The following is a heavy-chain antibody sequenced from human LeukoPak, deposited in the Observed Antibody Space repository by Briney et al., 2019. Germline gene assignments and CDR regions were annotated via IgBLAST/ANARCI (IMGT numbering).Heavy chain of an antibody. D-gene: IGHD6-19*01. Sequence: SETLSLTCTVSGGSVSSGDYYWSWIRQPPGKGLEWIGEINHSGSTNYNPSLKSRVTISVDTSKNQFSLKLSSVTAADTAVYYCARGSSGWPGRYYFDYWGQGTLVTVSS. J-gene: IGHJ4*02. V-gene: IGHV4-61*08. CDR2: INHSGST. CDR3: ARGSSGWPGRYYFDY. CDR1: GGSVSSGDYY.